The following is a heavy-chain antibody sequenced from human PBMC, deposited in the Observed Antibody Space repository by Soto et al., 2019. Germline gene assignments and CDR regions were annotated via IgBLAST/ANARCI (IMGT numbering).Heavy chain of an antibody. CDR3: ARQMGEYCSGGSCYSPYYYYGMDV. CDR1: GYSFTSYW. Sequence: GESLKISCKGSGYSFTSYWIGWVRQMPGKGLEWMGIIYPGDSDTRYSPSFQGQVTISAAKSISTAYLQWSSLKASDTAMYYCARQMGEYCSGGSCYSPYYYYGMDVWGQGTTVTVSS. D-gene: IGHD2-15*01. J-gene: IGHJ6*02. V-gene: IGHV5-51*01. CDR2: IYPGDSDT.